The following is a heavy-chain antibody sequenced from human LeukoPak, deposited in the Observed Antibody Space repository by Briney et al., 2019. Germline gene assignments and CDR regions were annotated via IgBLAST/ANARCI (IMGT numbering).Heavy chain of an antibody. CDR3: ARVPRSSTRGYYFDY. CDR2: IIPIFGTA. J-gene: IGHJ4*02. Sequence: SVKASCKTSGYTFTNYGISWVRQAPGQGLEWMGGIIPIFGTANYAQKFQGRVTITTDESTSTAYMELSSLRSEDTAVYYCARVPRSSTRGYYFDYWGQGTLVTVSS. V-gene: IGHV1-69*05. D-gene: IGHD2-2*01. CDR1: GYTFTNYG.